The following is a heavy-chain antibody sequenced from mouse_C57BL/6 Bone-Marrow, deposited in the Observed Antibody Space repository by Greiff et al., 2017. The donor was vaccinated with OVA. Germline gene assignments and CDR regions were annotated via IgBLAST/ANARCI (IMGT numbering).Heavy chain of an antibody. J-gene: IGHJ2*01. CDR3: ALITTVVAGYYFDY. D-gene: IGHD1-1*01. CDR2: INPNNGGT. CDR1: GYTFTDYY. V-gene: IGHV1-26*01. Sequence: EVKLQQSGPELVKPGASVKISCKASGYTFTDYYMNWVKQSHGKSLEWIGDINPNNGGTSYNQKFKGKATLTVDKSSSTAYMELRSLTSEDSAVYYCALITTVVAGYYFDYWGQGTTLTVSS.